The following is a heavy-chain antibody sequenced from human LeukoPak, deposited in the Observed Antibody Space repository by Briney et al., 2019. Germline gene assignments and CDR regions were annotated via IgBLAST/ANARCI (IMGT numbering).Heavy chain of an antibody. J-gene: IGHJ4*02. CDR2: ISSSGGNT. D-gene: IGHD3-10*01. CDR3: AKTSYYDAGKGRSFDY. Sequence: PGRSLRLSCEASGLTFINYAMTCVRQAPGKGLEWVSRISSSGGNTYYADSVKGRFTTSRDSSKNTLYLQMNSLRAEDTAVYYCAKTSYYDAGKGRSFDYWGQGALVTVSS. CDR1: GLTFINYA. V-gene: IGHV3-23*01.